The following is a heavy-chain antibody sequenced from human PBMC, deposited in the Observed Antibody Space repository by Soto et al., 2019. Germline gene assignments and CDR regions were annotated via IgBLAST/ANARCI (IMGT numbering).Heavy chain of an antibody. CDR3: ARDLGYNFGHPFDY. D-gene: IGHD1-1*01. Sequence: QVQLVESGGGVVQPGRSLRLSCAASGFTFSSYGMHWVRQAPGKGLEWVALIWYDGSNKYYADSVQGRFTISRDNSKNTRYLQKNSLRAEDTAVYYCARDLGYNFGHPFDYWGQGTLVTVS. CDR1: GFTFSSYG. J-gene: IGHJ4*02. V-gene: IGHV3-33*01. CDR2: IWYDGSNK.